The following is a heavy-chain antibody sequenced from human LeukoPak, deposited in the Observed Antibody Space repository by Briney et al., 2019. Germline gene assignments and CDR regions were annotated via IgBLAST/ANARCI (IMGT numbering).Heavy chain of an antibody. CDR3: ARGGAARLHFQN. V-gene: IGHV4-59*01. J-gene: IGHJ1*01. D-gene: IGHD6-6*01. CDR1: GGSISTYY. CDR2: IYHRGST. Sequence: SETLSLTCIVSGGSISTYYWNWIRQPPGKGLEWIGYIYHRGSTNCNPSLQSRVTISVDTSKNQFSLNLNSVTAADTAVYYCARGGAARLHFQNWGQGTLVTVSS.